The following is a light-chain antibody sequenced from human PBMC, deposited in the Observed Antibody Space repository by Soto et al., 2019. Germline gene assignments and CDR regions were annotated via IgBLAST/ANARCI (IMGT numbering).Light chain of an antibody. CDR2: DAS. Sequence: DIQMTQSPSTLSASVGDRVTITCRASQSISGWLAWYQQKPGQAPKLLIYDASTLESGVPSRFSGSGSGTEFTLTISSLQREDFATYYCQHFKSFPITFGQGTRLEIK. CDR3: QHFKSFPIT. CDR1: QSISGW. J-gene: IGKJ5*01. V-gene: IGKV1-5*01.